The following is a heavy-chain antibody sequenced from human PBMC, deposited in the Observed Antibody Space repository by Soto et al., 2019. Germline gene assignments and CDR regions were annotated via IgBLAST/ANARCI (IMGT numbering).Heavy chain of an antibody. CDR1: GDTFSSYA. CDR2: VIPMFGTP. V-gene: IGHV1-69*12. D-gene: IGHD6-19*01. J-gene: IGHJ4*02. Sequence: QVQLVQTGAEVKKPGSSVKVSCKASGDTFSSYAITWVRQAPGQGLEWMGGVIPMFGTPNYAQKFQDRVTITADDATNTAYMDLSSLRSDDTAVYYCEIMYSSGLGGGLGYWGQGTLVTVSS. CDR3: EIMYSSGLGGGLGY.